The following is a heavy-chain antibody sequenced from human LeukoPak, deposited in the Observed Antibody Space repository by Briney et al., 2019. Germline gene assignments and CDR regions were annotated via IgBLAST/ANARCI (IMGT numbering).Heavy chain of an antibody. J-gene: IGHJ4*02. D-gene: IGHD3/OR15-3a*01. V-gene: IGHV4-39*02. CDR3: ARDRETRGTGFDY. CDR2: IYYSGST. CDR1: GGSISSSSYY. Sequence: SETLSLTCTVSGGSISSSSYYWGWIRQPPGKGLEWIGSIYYSGSTYYNPSLKSRVTISVDTSKNQFSLKLSSVTAADTAVYYCARDRETRGTGFDYWGQGTLVTVSS.